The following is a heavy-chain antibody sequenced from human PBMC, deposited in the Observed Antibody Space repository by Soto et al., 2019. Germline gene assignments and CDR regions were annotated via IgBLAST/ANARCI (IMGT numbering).Heavy chain of an antibody. V-gene: IGHV4-61*01. CDR1: GGSVSSGSYY. J-gene: IGHJ3*02. D-gene: IGHD3-10*01. Sequence: SETLSLTCTVSGGSVSSGSYYWSWIRQPPGKGLEWIGYIYYSGCTNYNPSLKSRVTISVDTSKNQFSLKLSSVTAADTAVYYCARRYGSSFDILGQGTMVTV. CDR3: ARRYGSSFDI. CDR2: IYYSGCT.